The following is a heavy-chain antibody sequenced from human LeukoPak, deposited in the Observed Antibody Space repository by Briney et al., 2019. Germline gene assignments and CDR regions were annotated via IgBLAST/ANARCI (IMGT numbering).Heavy chain of an antibody. Sequence: GGSLRLSCTASGFTFSSYSLNWVRQAPGKGLEWVSSVSTGSNYIYYADSVKGRFTVSRDNDKNSLYLQMNSLRVEDTAVYYCARLGIIAAAGSNDYWGQGTLVTVSS. CDR2: VSTGSNYI. D-gene: IGHD6-13*01. CDR3: ARLGIIAAAGSNDY. CDR1: GFTFSSYS. V-gene: IGHV3-21*04. J-gene: IGHJ4*02.